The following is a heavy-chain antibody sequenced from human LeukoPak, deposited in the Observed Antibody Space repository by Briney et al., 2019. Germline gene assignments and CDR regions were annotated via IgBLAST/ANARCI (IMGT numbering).Heavy chain of an antibody. V-gene: IGHV3-23*01. D-gene: IGHD2-2*01. CDR1: GFTFSSYE. CDR2: ISGSGGST. CDR3: AKNQYQLLHTGPGMDV. Sequence: GGSLRLSCAASGFTFSSYEMSWVRQAPGKGLEWVSGISGSGGSTYYADSVKGRFTISRDNSKNTLNLQMNSLRAEDTAIYYCAKNQYQLLHTGPGMDVWGQGTTVTVSS. J-gene: IGHJ6*02.